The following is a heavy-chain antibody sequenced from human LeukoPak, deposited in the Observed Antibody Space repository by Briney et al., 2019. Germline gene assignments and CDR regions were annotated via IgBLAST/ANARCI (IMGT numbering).Heavy chain of an antibody. J-gene: IGHJ2*01. CDR2: IYTSGST. D-gene: IGHD2-2*01. CDR1: GGSISGSY. V-gene: IGHV4-4*07. CDR3: ARDALYCSSSSCYWYWYFDL. Sequence: SETLSLTCTVSGGSISGSYWNWVRQPAEKGLEWIGRIYTSGSTNYNPSLKSRVTMSVDTSKNQFSLKLSSVTAADTAVYYCARDALYCSSSSCYWYWYFDLWGRGTLVTVSS.